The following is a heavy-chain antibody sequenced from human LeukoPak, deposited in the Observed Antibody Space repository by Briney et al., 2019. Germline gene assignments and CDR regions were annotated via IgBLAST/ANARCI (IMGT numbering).Heavy chain of an antibody. D-gene: IGHD6-6*01. CDR3: ASVRARKSIAARPGSSMGYYMDV. J-gene: IGHJ6*03. Sequence: SETLSLTCAVYGGSFSGYYWSWIRQPPGKGLEWIAEINHSGSTNYNPSLKSRVTISVDTSKNQFSLKLSSVTAADTAVYYCASVRARKSIAARPGSSMGYYMDVWGKGTTVTVSS. CDR1: GGSFSGYY. CDR2: INHSGST. V-gene: IGHV4-34*01.